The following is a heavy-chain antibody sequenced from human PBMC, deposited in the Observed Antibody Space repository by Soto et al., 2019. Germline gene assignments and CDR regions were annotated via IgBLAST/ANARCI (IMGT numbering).Heavy chain of an antibody. J-gene: IGHJ4*02. CDR1: GFTFISYA. Sequence: GGSLRLSCAASGFTFISYAMHCVRHAPGKGLEWVAVISYDGSNKYYADSVKGRFTISRDNSKNTLYLQMNSLRAEDTAVYYCARSSGQQLWFNFDYWGQGTLVTVSS. CDR3: ARSSGQQLWFNFDY. V-gene: IGHV3-30-3*01. D-gene: IGHD5-18*01. CDR2: ISYDGSNK.